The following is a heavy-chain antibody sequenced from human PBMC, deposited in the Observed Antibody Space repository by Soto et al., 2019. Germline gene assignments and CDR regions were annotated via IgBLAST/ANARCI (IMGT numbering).Heavy chain of an antibody. CDR3: ARSDCSSTSCYRIVDYYYYYGMDV. CDR1: GYSFTIYW. D-gene: IGHD2-2*01. CDR2: IDPSDSYT. J-gene: IGHJ6*02. Sequence: PGESLKISCKGSGYSFTIYWISWVRQMPGKGLEWMGRIDPSDSYTNYSPSFQGHVTISADKSISTAYLQWSSLKASDTAMYYCARSDCSSTSCYRIVDYYYYYGMDVWGQGTTVTVSS. V-gene: IGHV5-10-1*01.